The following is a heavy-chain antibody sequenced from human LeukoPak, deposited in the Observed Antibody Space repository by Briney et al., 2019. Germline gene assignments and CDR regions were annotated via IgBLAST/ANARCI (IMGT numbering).Heavy chain of an antibody. CDR2: IRYDGSNK. V-gene: IGHV3-30*02. CDR1: GFTFSSYG. CDR3: AKGFVEMATILAY. J-gene: IGHJ4*02. D-gene: IGHD5-24*01. Sequence: GGSLRLSCAASGFTFSSYGMHWVCQAPGKGLEWVAFIRYDGSNKYYADSVKGRFTISRDNSKNTLYLQMNSLRAEDTAVYYCAKGFVEMATILAYWGQGTLVTVSS.